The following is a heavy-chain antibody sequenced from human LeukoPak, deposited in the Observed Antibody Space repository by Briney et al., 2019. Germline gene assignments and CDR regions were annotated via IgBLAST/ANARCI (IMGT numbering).Heavy chain of an antibody. Sequence: SGGSLRLSCAASGFTFSSYGMHWVRQAPGKGLEWVAFIRYDGSNKYYADSVKGRFTISRDNSKNTLYLQMNSLRAEDTAVYYCAKDQLLWFGELFSSGPLDYWGQGTLVTVSS. V-gene: IGHV3-30*02. CDR2: IRYDGSNK. CDR1: GFTFSSYG. CDR3: AKDQLLWFGELFSSGPLDY. J-gene: IGHJ4*02. D-gene: IGHD3-10*01.